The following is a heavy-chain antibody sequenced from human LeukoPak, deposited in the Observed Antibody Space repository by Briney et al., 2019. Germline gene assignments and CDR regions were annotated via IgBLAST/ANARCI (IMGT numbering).Heavy chain of an antibody. D-gene: IGHD3-16*01. V-gene: IGHV3-23*01. CDR1: GFTFSSYA. CDR3: AKTAGGGRFDAFDI. CDR2: FSGSGADI. J-gene: IGHJ3*02. Sequence: GGSLRLSCAASGFTFSSYAMSWVRQPPGGGLEWVSSFSGSGADIFYAESVRGRFTISRDYSKNMLYLQMNSLRVEDTAVYYCAKTAGGGRFDAFDIWGQGTMVTVSS.